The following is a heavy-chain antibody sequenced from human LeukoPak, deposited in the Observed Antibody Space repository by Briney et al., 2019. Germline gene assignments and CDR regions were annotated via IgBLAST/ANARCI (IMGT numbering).Heavy chain of an antibody. CDR1: GFTFSSYG. V-gene: IGHV3-30*02. D-gene: IGHD2-2*01. CDR2: IRYDGSNK. CDR3: AKSLSALPAALNY. J-gene: IGHJ4*02. Sequence: PGKSLRLSCVASGFTFSSYGMHWVRQAPGKGLEWVAFIRYDGSNKYYADSVKGRFTISRDNSKNTLYLQMNSLRAEDTAVYYCAKSLSALPAALNYWGQGTLVTVSS.